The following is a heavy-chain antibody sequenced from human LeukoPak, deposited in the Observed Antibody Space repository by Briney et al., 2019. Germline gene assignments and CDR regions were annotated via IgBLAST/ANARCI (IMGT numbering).Heavy chain of an antibody. CDR1: GGSISSYY. D-gene: IGHD3-10*01. J-gene: IGHJ5*02. CDR3: ARVRFGSLPNWFDP. V-gene: IGHV4-59*01. Sequence: SETLSLTCTVSGGSISSYYWSWIRQPPGKGLEWIGYIYYSGSTNYNPSLKSRVTISVDTSKNQFSLKLSSVTAAGTAVYYCARVRFGSLPNWFDPWGQGTLVTVSS. CDR2: IYYSGST.